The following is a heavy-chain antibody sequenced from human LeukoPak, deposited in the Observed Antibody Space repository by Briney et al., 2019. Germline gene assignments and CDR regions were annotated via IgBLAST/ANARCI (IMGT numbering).Heavy chain of an antibody. Sequence: SETLSLTCAVYGGSFIGYYWSWIRQPPGKGLEWIGEINHSGSTNYNPSLKSRVTISVDTSKNQFSLKLSSVTAADTAVYYCARLRGDCGGDCYTDTPTDAFDIWGQGTMVTVSS. CDR2: INHSGST. CDR1: GGSFIGYY. J-gene: IGHJ3*02. V-gene: IGHV4-34*01. CDR3: ARLRGDCGGDCYTDTPTDAFDI. D-gene: IGHD2-21*02.